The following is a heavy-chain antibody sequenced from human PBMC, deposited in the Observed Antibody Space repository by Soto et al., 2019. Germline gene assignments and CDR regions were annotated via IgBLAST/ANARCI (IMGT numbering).Heavy chain of an antibody. D-gene: IGHD3-22*01. V-gene: IGHV3-30*18. CDR2: ISYDGSNK. Sequence: QVQLVESGGGVVQPGRSLRLSCAASGFTFSSYGMHWVSQAPGKGLEWVAVISYDGSNKYYADSVKGRFTISRDNSKNTLYLQMNSLRAEDTAVYYCAKDSSSGRYFDYWGQGTLVTVSS. CDR1: GFTFSSYG. CDR3: AKDSSSGRYFDY. J-gene: IGHJ4*02.